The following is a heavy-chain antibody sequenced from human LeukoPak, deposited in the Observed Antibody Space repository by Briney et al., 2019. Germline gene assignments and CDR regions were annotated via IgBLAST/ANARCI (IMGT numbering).Heavy chain of an antibody. CDR3: VRDPATRGYYYDY. CDR1: GYTFSAYG. V-gene: IGHV3-33*01. CDR2: IRYDGSKK. Sequence: GRSLRLSCAASGYTFSAYGMHWVRQAPGKGLEWVAAIRYDGSKKFYADSVEGRFNISRDDSKSTLYLQMYSLRVEDTAVYYCVRDPATRGYYYDYWGQGTLVIVSS. J-gene: IGHJ4*02. D-gene: IGHD3-3*01.